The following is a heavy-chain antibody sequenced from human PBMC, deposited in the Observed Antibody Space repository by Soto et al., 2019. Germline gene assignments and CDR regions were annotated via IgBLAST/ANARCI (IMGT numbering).Heavy chain of an antibody. D-gene: IGHD2-8*01. CDR2: IYPGDSDT. CDR1: GSSFSTYC. J-gene: IGHJ3*02. V-gene: IGHV5-51*01. Sequence: PGGSLTTFRQGPGSSFSTYCLAWVPLIPGKGLEWMGIIYPGDSDTRYSPSFQGEVTISVDKSISTAYLQWSSLKASDTAMYDCAGRVSAKGYPDIWGQGTMVTVSS. CDR3: AGRVSAKGYPDI.